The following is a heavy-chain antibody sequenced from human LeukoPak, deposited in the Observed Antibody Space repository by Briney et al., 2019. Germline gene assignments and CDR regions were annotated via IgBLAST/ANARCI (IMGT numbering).Heavy chain of an antibody. Sequence: SETLSLTCTVSGGSISSYYWSWIRQPPGKGLEWIGYIYYSGSTNYNPSLKSRVTISVDTSKNQFSLKLSSVNAADTAVYYCARSPHGSGSLYYFDYWGQGTLVTVSS. D-gene: IGHD3-10*01. CDR3: ARSPHGSGSLYYFDY. CDR1: GGSISSYY. CDR2: IYYSGST. J-gene: IGHJ4*02. V-gene: IGHV4-59*01.